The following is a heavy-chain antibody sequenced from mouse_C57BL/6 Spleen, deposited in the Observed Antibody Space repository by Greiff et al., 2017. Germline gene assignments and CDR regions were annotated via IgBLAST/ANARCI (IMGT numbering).Heavy chain of an antibody. Sequence: EVKLMESGGGLVKPGGSLKLSCAASGFTFSDYGMHWVRQAPEKGLEWVAYISSGSSTIYYADTVKGRFTISRDNAKNTLFLQMTSLRSEDTARYYCARGMYYAMDYWGQGTSVTVSS. CDR1: GFTFSDYG. CDR3: ARGMYYAMDY. D-gene: IGHD2-10*02. J-gene: IGHJ4*01. V-gene: IGHV5-17*01. CDR2: ISSGSSTI.